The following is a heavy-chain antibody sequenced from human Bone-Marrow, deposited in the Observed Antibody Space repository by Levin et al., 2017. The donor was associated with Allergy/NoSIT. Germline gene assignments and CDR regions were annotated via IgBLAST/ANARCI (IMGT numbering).Heavy chain of an antibody. CDR3: ARDTAYYYGSGSYYMAPDY. V-gene: IGHV1-69*13. D-gene: IGHD3-10*01. CDR1: GGTFSSYA. Sequence: SVKVSCKASGGTFSSYAISWVRQAPGQGLEWMGGIIPIFGTANYAQKFQGRVTITADESTSTAYMELSSLRSEDTAVYYCARDTAYYYGSGSYYMAPDYWGQGTLVTVSS. CDR2: IIPIFGTA. J-gene: IGHJ4*02.